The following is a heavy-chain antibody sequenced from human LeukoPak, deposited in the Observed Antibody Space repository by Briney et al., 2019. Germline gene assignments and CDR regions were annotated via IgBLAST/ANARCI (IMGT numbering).Heavy chain of an antibody. CDR2: IWYDGSNK. V-gene: IGHV3-33*01. CDR1: GFTFNSYG. D-gene: IGHD2/OR15-2a*01. Sequence: GGSLRLSCAASGFTFNSYGMHWVRQAPGKGLEWVAVIWYDGSNKYYADSVKGRFTISRDNSKNTLYLQMNSLRAEDTAVYYCAREGPRGNSQFDYWGQGTLVTVSS. J-gene: IGHJ4*02. CDR3: AREGPRGNSQFDY.